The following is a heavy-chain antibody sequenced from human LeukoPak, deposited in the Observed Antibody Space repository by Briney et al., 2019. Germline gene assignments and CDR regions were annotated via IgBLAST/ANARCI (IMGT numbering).Heavy chain of an antibody. Sequence: ASVKVSCKASGYTFTRYYMHWVRQAPGQGLEWMGIINPSGDSTTYAQKFQDRVAITADESTSTAHMEVSSLRSEDTAVYYCARSTGSPKYFYFYYVDVWGKGTTVTVSS. CDR1: GYTFTRYY. CDR2: INPSGDST. J-gene: IGHJ6*03. V-gene: IGHV1-46*01. CDR3: ARSTGSPKYFYFYYVDV.